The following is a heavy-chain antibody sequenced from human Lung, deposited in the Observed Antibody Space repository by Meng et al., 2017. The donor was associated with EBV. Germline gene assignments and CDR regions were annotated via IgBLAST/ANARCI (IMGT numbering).Heavy chain of an antibody. CDR3: ARGGTSSAPFDY. CDR1: GRSFSSSY. Sequence: QRQQRGAGVLESSETVSLTCGVSGRSFSSSYWSWIRQPPGKGLEWIGQINYSGITNYNPSLKSRVTISVDTSKNQFSLSLNSVTAADTAVYYCARGGTSSAPFDYWGQETLVTVSS. D-gene: IGHD2-2*01. V-gene: IGHV4-34*01. CDR2: INYSGIT. J-gene: IGHJ4*02.